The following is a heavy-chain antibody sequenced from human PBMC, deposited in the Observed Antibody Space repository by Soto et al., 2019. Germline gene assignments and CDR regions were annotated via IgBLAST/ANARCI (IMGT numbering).Heavy chain of an antibody. D-gene: IGHD1-26*01. Sequence: EVQLLESGGGLVQPGGSLRLSCAASGFTFSSYAMRWVRQAPVKGLEWVSAISGSGGSTYCADSVKGRFTISRDNSKNTLYLQMNSLRAEDTAVYYCARRGSGSYYDYWGQGTLVTVSS. CDR1: GFTFSSYA. CDR3: ARRGSGSYYDY. CDR2: ISGSGGST. J-gene: IGHJ4*02. V-gene: IGHV3-23*01.